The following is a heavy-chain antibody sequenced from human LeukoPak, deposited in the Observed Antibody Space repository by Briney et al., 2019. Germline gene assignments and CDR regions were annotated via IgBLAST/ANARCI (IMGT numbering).Heavy chain of an antibody. J-gene: IGHJ4*02. V-gene: IGHV4-59*08. CDR3: ARHSHGSSEY. Sequence: SGTLSPTCTVSGGSISSYYWSWIRQPPGKGLEWIGYIYYSGSTNYNPSLKSRVTISVDTSKNQFSLKLSSVTAADTAVYYCARHSHGSSEYWGQGTLVTVSS. D-gene: IGHD3-10*01. CDR1: GGSISSYY. CDR2: IYYSGST.